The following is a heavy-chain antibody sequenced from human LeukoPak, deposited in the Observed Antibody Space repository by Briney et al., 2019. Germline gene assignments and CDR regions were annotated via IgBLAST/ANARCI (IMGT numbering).Heavy chain of an antibody. D-gene: IGHD3-10*01. Sequence: SETLSLTRTVSGGSISSSSYYWGWIRQPPGKGLEWIGSIYYSGSTYYNPSLKSRVTISVDTSKNQFSLKLSSVTAADTAVYYCARNPYGSGSFIPVFDYWGQGTLVTVSS. CDR2: IYYSGST. CDR1: GGSISSSSYY. CDR3: ARNPYGSGSFIPVFDY. J-gene: IGHJ4*02. V-gene: IGHV4-39*07.